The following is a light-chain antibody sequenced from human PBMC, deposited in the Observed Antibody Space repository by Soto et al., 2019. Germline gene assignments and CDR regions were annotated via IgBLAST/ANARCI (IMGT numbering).Light chain of an antibody. V-gene: IGLV2-14*01. CDR2: EVS. CDR1: SSDVGSYNY. CDR3: SSDTSISTRV. J-gene: IGLJ3*02. Sequence: QSALTQPASVSGSPGQSITISCTGTSSDVGSYNYVSWYQQHPGKATKLMIYEVSNRPSGVSNRFSGSKSGNTASLTISGLQAEDEANYYCSSDTSISTRVFGGGTQLTVL.